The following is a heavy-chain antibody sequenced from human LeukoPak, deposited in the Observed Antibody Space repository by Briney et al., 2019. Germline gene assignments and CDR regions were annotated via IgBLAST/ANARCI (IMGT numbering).Heavy chain of an antibody. J-gene: IGHJ4*02. Sequence: GGSLRLSCVASRFTFNKYYMSWVRQAPGKGLEWVANIKQDGSDKYYVDSVKGRFTISRDDAKNSLYLQMNSLRAEDTAVYYCARVRTTVTYYFDYWGQGTLVTVSS. CDR1: RFTFNKYY. D-gene: IGHD4-17*01. V-gene: IGHV3-7*01. CDR3: ARVRTTVTYYFDY. CDR2: IKQDGSDK.